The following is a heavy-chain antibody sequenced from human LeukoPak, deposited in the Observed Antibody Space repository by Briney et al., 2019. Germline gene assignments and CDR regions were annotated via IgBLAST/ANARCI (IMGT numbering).Heavy chain of an antibody. CDR1: GGSFSGYY. D-gene: IGHD3-16*02. J-gene: IGHJ4*02. CDR2: IYTSGST. Sequence: PSETLSLTCAVYGGSFSGYYWSWIRQPAGKGLEWIGRIYTSGSTNYNPSLKSRVTISVDTSKNQFSLKLSSVTAADTAIYYCARGGPEGLRLRELSLFFDYWGQGTLVTVSS. V-gene: IGHV4-59*10. CDR3: ARGGPEGLRLRELSLFFDY.